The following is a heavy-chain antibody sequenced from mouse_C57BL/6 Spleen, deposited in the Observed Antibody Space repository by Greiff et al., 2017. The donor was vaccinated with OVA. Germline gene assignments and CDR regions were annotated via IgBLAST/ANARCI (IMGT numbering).Heavy chain of an antibody. Sequence: VQLQQSGPELVKPGASVKISCKASGYTFTDYYMNWVKQSHGKSLEWIGDINPNNGGTSYNQKFKGKATLTVDKSSSTAYMELRSLTSEDSAVYYCARSGYDYDAAWFAYWGQGTLVTVSA. CDR2: INPNNGGT. V-gene: IGHV1-26*01. CDR1: GYTFTDYY. D-gene: IGHD2-4*01. J-gene: IGHJ3*01. CDR3: ARSGYDYDAAWFAY.